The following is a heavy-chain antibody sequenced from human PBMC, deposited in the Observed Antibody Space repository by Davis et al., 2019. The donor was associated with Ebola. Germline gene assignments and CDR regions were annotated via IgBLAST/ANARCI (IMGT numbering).Heavy chain of an antibody. Sequence: MPSETLSLTCAVYGGSFSGYYWSWIRQPPGKGLEWIGYIYYSGSTYYNPSLKGRVTISVDTSKNQFSLKLSSVTAADTAVYYCARDRMGMTDYYYGMDVWGQGTTVTVSS. CDR1: GGSFSGYY. CDR2: IYYSGST. D-gene: IGHD7-27*01. CDR3: ARDRMGMTDYYYGMDV. V-gene: IGHV4-34*09. J-gene: IGHJ6*02.